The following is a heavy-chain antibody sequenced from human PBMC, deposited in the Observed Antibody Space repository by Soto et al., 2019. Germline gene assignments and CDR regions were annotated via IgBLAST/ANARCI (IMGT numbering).Heavy chain of an antibody. CDR3: ARGLRLVVVPAVKRPGTKKRVYYYMDV. J-gene: IGHJ6*03. Sequence: PSETLSLTCAVYGGSFSGYYWSWIRQPPGKGLEWIGEINHSGSTNYNPSLKSRVTISVDTSKNQFSLKLSSVTAADTAVYYCARGLRLVVVPAVKRPGTKKRVYYYMDVWGKGTTVTVSS. V-gene: IGHV4-34*01. D-gene: IGHD2-2*01. CDR1: GGSFSGYY. CDR2: INHSGST.